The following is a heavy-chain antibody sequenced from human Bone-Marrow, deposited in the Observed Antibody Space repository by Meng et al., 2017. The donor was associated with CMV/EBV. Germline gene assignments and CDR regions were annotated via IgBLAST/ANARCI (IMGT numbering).Heavy chain of an antibody. J-gene: IGHJ4*02. D-gene: IGHD1-26*01. V-gene: IGHV3-48*03. CDR3: ARGGYSGISVDY. Sequence: GGSLRLSCAASGFTFSSYEMNWVRQAPGKGLEWVSYISSSGSTIYYADSVKGRFTISRDNAKNSLYLQMNSLRAEDTAVYYCARGGYSGISVDYWGQGTLVTVNS. CDR1: GFTFSSYE. CDR2: ISSSGSTI.